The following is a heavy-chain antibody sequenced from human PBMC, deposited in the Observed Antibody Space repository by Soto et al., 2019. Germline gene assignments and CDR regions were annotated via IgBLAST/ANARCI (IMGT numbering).Heavy chain of an antibody. CDR2: IIPIFGTA. D-gene: IGHD2-21*02. Sequence: SVKVAFKAAGGTFSSYAIGWVRQAPGQGLEWMGGIIPIFGTANYAQKFQGRVTITADESTSTAYMELSSLRSEDTAVYYCASKAREQVTPPLNYYGMDVWGQRTTVTVSS. CDR3: ASKAREQVTPPLNYYGMDV. CDR1: GGTFSSYA. J-gene: IGHJ6*02. V-gene: IGHV1-69*01.